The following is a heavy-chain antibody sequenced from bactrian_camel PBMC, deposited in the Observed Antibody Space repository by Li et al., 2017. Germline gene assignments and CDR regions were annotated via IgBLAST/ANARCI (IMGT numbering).Heavy chain of an antibody. V-gene: IGHV3S6*01. CDR2: IVSDGSLS. Sequence: VQLVESGGGSVQAGGSLRLSCTTSGFTFSSYMMYWVRQAPGKGLEWVSEIVSDGSLSYYRDSVKGRFTISRDNAKNTVYLQMNSLESEDTALYYCACSTGRGYYHDLWIGDFAYWGQGTQVTVS. CDR1: GFTFSSYM. J-gene: IGHJ6*01. CDR3: ACSTGRGYYHDLWIGDFAY. D-gene: IGHD4*01.